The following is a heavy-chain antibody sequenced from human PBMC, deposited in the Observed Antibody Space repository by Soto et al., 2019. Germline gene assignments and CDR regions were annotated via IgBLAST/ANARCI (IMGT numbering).Heavy chain of an antibody. J-gene: IGHJ5*02. Sequence: QVQLQQSGPGLVKPSQTLSLTCAISGDSVSSNSAAWNWIRQSPSRGLAWLGRTYYRSKWYNDYEVHVKSRITINPDASKNQFSLQLNSVTPEDTAVYYCARGGWLPIRGVTIPNWFDPWGQGTLVTVSS. CDR3: ARGGWLPIRGVTIPNWFDP. D-gene: IGHD3-10*01. CDR1: GDSVSSNSAA. V-gene: IGHV6-1*01. CDR2: TYYRSKWYN.